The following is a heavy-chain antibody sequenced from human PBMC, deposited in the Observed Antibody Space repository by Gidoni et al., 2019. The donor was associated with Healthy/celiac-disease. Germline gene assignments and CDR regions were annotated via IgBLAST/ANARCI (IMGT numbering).Heavy chain of an antibody. Sequence: QVQLQESGPGLVKPSQTLSLTCTFSGGSISRGGYYWSWIRQHPGKGLEWIGYIYYSGSTYYNPSLKSRVTISVDTSKNQFYRKLSSVTAADTAVYYCARNVGDIVALHFDYWGQGTLVTVSS. CDR3: ARNVGDIVALHFDY. D-gene: IGHD5-12*01. CDR2: IYYSGST. J-gene: IGHJ4*02. CDR1: GGSISRGGYY. V-gene: IGHV4-31*03.